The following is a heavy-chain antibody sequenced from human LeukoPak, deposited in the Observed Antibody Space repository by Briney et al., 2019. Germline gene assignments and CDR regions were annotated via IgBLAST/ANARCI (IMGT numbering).Heavy chain of an antibody. V-gene: IGHV1-8*03. Sequence: GASVKVSCKASGYTFTSYDINWVRQATGQGLEWMGWMNPNSGNTGYAQKFQGRVTITRNTSISTAYMELSSLRSEDTAVYYCARVVLPAIFGNYYYYYMDVWGKGTTVTVSS. CDR2: MNPNSGNT. CDR1: GYTFTSYD. J-gene: IGHJ6*03. D-gene: IGHD3-3*01. CDR3: ARVVLPAIFGNYYYYYMDV.